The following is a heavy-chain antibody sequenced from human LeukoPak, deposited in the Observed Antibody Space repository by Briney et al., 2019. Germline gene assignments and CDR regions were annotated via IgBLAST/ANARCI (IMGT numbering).Heavy chain of an antibody. CDR1: GYSISSGYY. D-gene: IGHD2-21*02. J-gene: IGHJ4*02. CDR2: IYHSGIT. CDR3: ARAYCSGDCNYLAQYFDY. V-gene: IGHV4-38-2*01. Sequence: SETLSLTCAVSGYSISSGYYWGWVRQPPGKGLEWIGSIYHSGITYYNTSLKSRVTMSVDTSKNQFSLKLSSVTAADTAVYFCARAYCSGDCNYLAQYFDYWGQGTLVTVSS.